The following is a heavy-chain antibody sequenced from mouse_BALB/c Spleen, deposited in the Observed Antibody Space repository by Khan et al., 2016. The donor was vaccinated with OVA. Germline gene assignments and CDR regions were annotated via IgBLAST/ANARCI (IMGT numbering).Heavy chain of an antibody. D-gene: IGHD2-10*01. J-gene: IGHJ4*01. Sequence: QVQLKESGPGLVAPSQSLSITCTISGFSLTSYGIHWVRQPPGKGLEWLVVIWSDGSTTYNSTLKSRPSITKDNSKSQVFLKMNSLQTDDTAMYYCARQPYYHYYALDYWGQGTSVTVSS. CDR3: ARQPYYHYYALDY. V-gene: IGHV2-6-1*01. CDR1: GFSLTSYG. CDR2: IWSDGST.